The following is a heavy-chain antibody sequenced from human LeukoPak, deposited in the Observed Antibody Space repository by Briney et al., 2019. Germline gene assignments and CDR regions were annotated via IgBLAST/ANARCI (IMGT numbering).Heavy chain of an antibody. Sequence: PSETLSLTCAVYGGSFSGYYWNWIRQFPGKGMEWIGEINHSGSTNYNPSLKSRVTISVDTSKNQFSLRLSSVTAADTAVYYCARTVAIAAAGFDYWGQGTLVTVSS. V-gene: IGHV4-34*01. D-gene: IGHD6-13*01. J-gene: IGHJ4*02. CDR1: GGSFSGYY. CDR3: ARTVAIAAAGFDY. CDR2: INHSGST.